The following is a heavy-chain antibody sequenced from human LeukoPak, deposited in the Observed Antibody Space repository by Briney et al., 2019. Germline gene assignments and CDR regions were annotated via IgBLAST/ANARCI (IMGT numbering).Heavy chain of an antibody. V-gene: IGHV3-9*01. D-gene: IGHD6-19*01. CDR2: ISWNSGSI. CDR3: AKDSAVCPYYFDY. CDR1: GFTFDDYA. Sequence: PGRSLRLSCAASGFTFDDYAMHWVRQAPGKGLEWVSGISWNSGSIGYADSVKGRFTISRDNAKNSLYLQMNSLRAEDTALYYCAKDSAVCPYYFDYWGQGTLVTVSS. J-gene: IGHJ4*02.